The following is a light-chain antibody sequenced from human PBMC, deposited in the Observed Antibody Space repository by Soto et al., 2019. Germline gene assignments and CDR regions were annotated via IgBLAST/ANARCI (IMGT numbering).Light chain of an antibody. J-gene: IGKJ5*01. V-gene: IGKV3-15*01. Sequence: EIVLTQSPATLSLSPGEIATLSCRASQSVSSYLAWYQQKPGQAPRLLIYGASTRATGVPDRFSGTGSGTDFTLTISSLKSEDYAIYYCQQYKSWPRITFGQGTRLEN. CDR3: QQYKSWPRIT. CDR2: GAS. CDR1: QSVSSY.